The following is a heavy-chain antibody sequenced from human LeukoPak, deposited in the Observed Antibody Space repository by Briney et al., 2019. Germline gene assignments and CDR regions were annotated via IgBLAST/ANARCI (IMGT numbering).Heavy chain of an antibody. CDR2: IYYSGST. CDR3: ARVDPRGYSSSWYVDY. CDR1: GGSFSGFY. V-gene: IGHV4-30-4*08. D-gene: IGHD6-13*01. J-gene: IGHJ4*02. Sequence: PSETLSLTCAVYGGSFSGFYWSWIRQPPGKGLEWIGYIYYSGSTYYNPSLKSRVTISVDTSKNQFSLKLSSVTAADTAVYYCARVDPRGYSSSWYVDYWGQGTLVTASS.